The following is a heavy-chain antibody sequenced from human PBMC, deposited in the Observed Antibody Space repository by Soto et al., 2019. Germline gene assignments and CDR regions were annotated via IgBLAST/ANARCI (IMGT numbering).Heavy chain of an antibody. CDR1: GFTFSSYS. V-gene: IGHV3-21*01. CDR3: ARDLIGGYSYLISFDY. D-gene: IGHD5-18*01. J-gene: IGHJ4*02. CDR2: ISSSSSYI. Sequence: GGSLRLSCAASGFTFSSYSMNWVRQAPGKGLEWVSSISSSSSYIYYADSVKGRFTISRDNAKNSLYLQMNSLRAEDTAVYYCARDLIGGYSYLISFDYWGQGTLVTVSS.